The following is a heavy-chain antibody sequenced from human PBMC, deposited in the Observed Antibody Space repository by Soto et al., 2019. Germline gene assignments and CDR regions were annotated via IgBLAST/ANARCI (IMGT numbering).Heavy chain of an antibody. D-gene: IGHD3-10*01. V-gene: IGHV4-34*01. CDR1: GGSFSGYY. Sequence: SETLSLTCAVYGGSFSGYYWSWIRQPPGKGLEWIGEINHSGSTNYNPSLKSRVTISVDTSKNQFSLKLSSVTAADTAVYYCARTSRGYYYGSGSYHWFDHWGQGTLVTVSS. CDR2: INHSGST. J-gene: IGHJ5*02. CDR3: ARTSRGYYYGSGSYHWFDH.